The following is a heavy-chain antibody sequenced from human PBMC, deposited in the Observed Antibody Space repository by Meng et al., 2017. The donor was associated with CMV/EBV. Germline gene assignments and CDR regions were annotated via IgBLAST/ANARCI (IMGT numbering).Heavy chain of an antibody. Sequence: SVKVSCKASGYTFTGSYIHWVRQAPGQGLEWMGRIIPILGIANYAQKFQGRVTITADKSTSTAYMELSSLRSEDTAVYYCARDPPGRLRLGELSLGYWGQGTLVTVSS. J-gene: IGHJ4*02. V-gene: IGHV1-69*04. CDR2: IIPILGIA. D-gene: IGHD3-16*02. CDR3: ARDPPGRLRLGELSLGY. CDR1: GYTFTGSY.